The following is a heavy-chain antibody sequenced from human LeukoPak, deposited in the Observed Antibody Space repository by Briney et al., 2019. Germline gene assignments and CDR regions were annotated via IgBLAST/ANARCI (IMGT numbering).Heavy chain of an antibody. CDR3: AGSTVTRLAEYFQH. J-gene: IGHJ1*01. CDR1: GGTFSSYA. D-gene: IGHD4-17*01. V-gene: IGHV1-69*13. Sequence: SVKVSCKASGGTFSSYATSWVRQAPGQGLEWMGGIIPIFGTANYAQKFQGRVTITADESTSTAYMELSSLRSEDTAVYYCAGSTVTRLAEYFQHWGQGTLVTVSS. CDR2: IIPIFGTA.